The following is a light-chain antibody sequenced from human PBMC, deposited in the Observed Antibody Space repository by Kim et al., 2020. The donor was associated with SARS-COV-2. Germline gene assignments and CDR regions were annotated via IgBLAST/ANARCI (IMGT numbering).Light chain of an antibody. J-gene: IGLJ1*01. CDR2: GNN. Sequence: RVTISCTGSISNIGAGYDVRWYQQLPATAPKLLIYGNNNRPSGVPDRFSGSKSDTSASLAITGLQAEDEADYYCQSYDNSLGGYVFGSGTKVTVL. V-gene: IGLV1-40*01. CDR3: QSYDNSLGGYV. CDR1: ISNIGAGYD.